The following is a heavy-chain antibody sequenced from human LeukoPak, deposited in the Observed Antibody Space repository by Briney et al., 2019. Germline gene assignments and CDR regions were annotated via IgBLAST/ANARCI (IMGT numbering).Heavy chain of an antibody. D-gene: IGHD6-19*01. J-gene: IGHJ6*02. CDR2: INHSGST. CDR3: ARWAPYSSGWYYYYGMDV. V-gene: IGHV4-34*01. Sequence: PSETLSLTCAVYGGSFSGYYWSWIRQPPGKGLEWIGEINHSGSTNYNPSLKSRVTISVDTSKNQFSLKLSSVTAADTAVYYCARWAPYSSGWYYYYGMDVWGQGTTVTVSS. CDR1: GGSFSGYY.